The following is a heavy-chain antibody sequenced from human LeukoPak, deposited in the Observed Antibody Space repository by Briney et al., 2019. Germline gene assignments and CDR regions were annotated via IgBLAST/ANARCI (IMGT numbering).Heavy chain of an antibody. J-gene: IGHJ4*02. V-gene: IGHV4-34*01. CDR3: AREYGDYTPFDS. CDR1: GGSISSYY. D-gene: IGHD4-17*01. Sequence: PSETLSLTCTVSGGSISSYYWSWIRQPPGRGMGWIGEINNSGGTNYNPSLKSRVTISVDTSKNQFSLKLSSVTAADTAAYYCAREYGDYTPFDSWGQGTLVTVSS. CDR2: INNSGGT.